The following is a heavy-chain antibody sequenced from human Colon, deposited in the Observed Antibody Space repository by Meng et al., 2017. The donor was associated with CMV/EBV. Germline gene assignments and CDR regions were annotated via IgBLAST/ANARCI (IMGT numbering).Heavy chain of an antibody. CDR3: ASILFAAAAGGWGGS. D-gene: IGHD6-13*01. V-gene: IGHV4-30-4*07. CDR2: INHSGST. Sequence: VQVQESGPGLVRPSPTLSLTCAVTGCGSSIGGYSWSWIRQTPGKGLEWIGEINHSGSTNYNPSLKSRVTISVDTSKNQFSLKLSSVTAADTAVYYCASILFAAAAGGWGGSWGQGTLVTVSS. J-gene: IGHJ5*02. CDR1: GCGSSIGGYS.